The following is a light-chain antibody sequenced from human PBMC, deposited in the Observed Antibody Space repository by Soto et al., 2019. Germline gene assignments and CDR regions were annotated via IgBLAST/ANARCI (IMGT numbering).Light chain of an antibody. CDR1: QSIRSD. CDR2: TTS. CDR3: QQYHNWPA. V-gene: IGKV1-39*01. J-gene: IGKJ1*01. Sequence: DIQMTQSPSSLSASVGDRVTITCRASQSIRSDLNWYQQRPGKAPKLLIYTTSNLESGVPSRFSGSGSGTDFTLTISNLQPEDFAVYYCQQYHNWPAFGQGTKVEIK.